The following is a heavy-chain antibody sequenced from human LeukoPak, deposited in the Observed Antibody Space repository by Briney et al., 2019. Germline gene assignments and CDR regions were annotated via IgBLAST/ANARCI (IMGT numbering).Heavy chain of an antibody. CDR3: ARVGDSGSPFDY. D-gene: IGHD3-10*01. V-gene: IGHV1-46*01. Sequence: GASVKVSCKASGYTFTSYYMHWVRQAPGQGLEWMGIINPSGGSTSYAQKFQGRVTMTRDTSTSTGYMGVSSLRSEDTAVYYCARVGDSGSPFDYWGQGTLVTVSS. J-gene: IGHJ4*02. CDR1: GYTFTSYY. CDR2: INPSGGST.